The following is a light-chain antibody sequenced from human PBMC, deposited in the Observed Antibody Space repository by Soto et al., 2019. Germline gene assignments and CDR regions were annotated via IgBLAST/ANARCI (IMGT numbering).Light chain of an antibody. V-gene: IGLV4-69*01. CDR1: SGHSTYA. CDR2: LNSDGSH. J-gene: IGLJ2*01. Sequence: QLVLAQSPSASASLGASVKLTCTLSSGHSTYAIAWHQQQPEKGPRYLMKLNSDGSHTKGDGIPERFSGSSSGAGRYLSISSLQSEDEADYYCQSWDTGIHRVFGGGTKLTVL. CDR3: QSWDTGIHRV.